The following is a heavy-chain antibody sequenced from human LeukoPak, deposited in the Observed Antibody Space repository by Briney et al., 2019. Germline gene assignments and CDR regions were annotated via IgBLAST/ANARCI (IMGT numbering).Heavy chain of an antibody. CDR2: IGGSDGST. D-gene: IGHD6-19*01. CDR1: GFTFSNYA. J-gene: IGHJ6*02. V-gene: IGHV3-23*01. Sequence: GGSLRLSCAASGFTFSNYAMTWVRHAPGKGLEWVSVIGGSDGSTHYADSVKGRFTISRDNSKNTLNLQMNSLRAEDTAVYYCAKDSSDWYYYYGMDVWGQGTTVTVSS. CDR3: AKDSSDWYYYYGMDV.